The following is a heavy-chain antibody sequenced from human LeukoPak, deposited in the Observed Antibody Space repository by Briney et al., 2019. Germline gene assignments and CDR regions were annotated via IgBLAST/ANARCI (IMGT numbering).Heavy chain of an antibody. D-gene: IGHD3-22*01. CDR1: GFTFSSYA. CDR3: AKGTDFTMIVLTPLDY. CDR2: ISGSGGST. J-gene: IGHJ4*02. Sequence: PGGSLRLSCAASGFTFSSYAMSWVRQAPGKGLEWVSAISGSGGSTYYADSVKGRFTISRDNSKNTLYLQVNSLRAEDTAVYYCAKGTDFTMIVLTPLDYWGQGTLVTVSS. V-gene: IGHV3-23*01.